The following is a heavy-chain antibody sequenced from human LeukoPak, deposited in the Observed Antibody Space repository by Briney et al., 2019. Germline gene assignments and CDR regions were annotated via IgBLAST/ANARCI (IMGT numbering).Heavy chain of an antibody. V-gene: IGHV3-23*01. CDR3: ARGLCGGDCYSD. J-gene: IGHJ4*02. D-gene: IGHD2-21*02. Sequence: GGSLRLSCAASGFTFSSYAMSWVRQAPGKGLEWVSAISGSGGSTYYADSVKGRFTISRDNSKNTLYLQMSSLRAEDTAAYYCARGLCGGDCYSDWGQGTLVTVSS. CDR2: ISGSGGST. CDR1: GFTFSSYA.